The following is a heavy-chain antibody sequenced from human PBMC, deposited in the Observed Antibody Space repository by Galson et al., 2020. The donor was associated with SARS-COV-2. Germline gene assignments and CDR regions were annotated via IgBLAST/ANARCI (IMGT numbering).Heavy chain of an antibody. V-gene: IGHV4-34*01. CDR1: GGSFSGYY. J-gene: IGHJ4*02. CDR2: INHSGST. Sequence: SETLSLTCAVYGGSFSGYYWSWIRQPPGKGLEWIGEINHSGSTNYNPSLKSRVTISVDTSKNQFSLKLSSVTAADTAVYYCARGPRRYSSGHIDYWGQGTLVTVSS. D-gene: IGHD6-19*01. CDR3: ARGPRRYSSGHIDY.